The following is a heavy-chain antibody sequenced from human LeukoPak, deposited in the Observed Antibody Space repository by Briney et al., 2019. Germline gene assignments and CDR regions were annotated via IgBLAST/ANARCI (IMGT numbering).Heavy chain of an antibody. D-gene: IGHD3-3*01. J-gene: IGHJ5*02. CDR3: ATDRTESTIFGVANWFDP. Sequence: ASVKVSCKVSGYTLTELSMHWVRQAPGKGLEWMGGFDPEDGETIYAQKFQGRVTMTEDTSTDTAYMELSSLRSEDTAVYYCATDRTESTIFGVANWFDPWGQGTLVTVSS. CDR1: GYTLTELS. V-gene: IGHV1-24*01. CDR2: FDPEDGET.